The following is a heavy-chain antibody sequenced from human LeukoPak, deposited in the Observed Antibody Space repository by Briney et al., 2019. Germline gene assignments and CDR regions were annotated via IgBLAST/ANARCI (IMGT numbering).Heavy chain of an antibody. CDR2: ISSSSSYI. J-gene: IGHJ4*02. D-gene: IGHD6-19*01. CDR1: GFTFSSYN. CDR3: ARAPSFSGWFDY. Sequence: GGSLRLSCAASGFTFSSYNMNWVRQAPGKGLEWVSSISSSSSYIYYADSVKGRFTISRDNAKNSLYLQMNSLRVEDTAVYYCARAPSFSGWFDYWGQGTLVTVSS. V-gene: IGHV3-21*01.